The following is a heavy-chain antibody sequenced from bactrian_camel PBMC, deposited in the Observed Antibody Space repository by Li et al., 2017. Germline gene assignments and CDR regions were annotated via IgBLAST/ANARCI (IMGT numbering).Heavy chain of an antibody. V-gene: IGHV3S31*01. D-gene: IGHD4*01. CDR2: INNGGGST. CDR1: GFTFNNYD. J-gene: IGHJ4*01. CDR3: AKDPDSMPYYNEYAY. Sequence: DVQLVESGGGLVQPGGSLRLSCAASGFTFNNYDMTWVHQAPGKGLGWVSAINNGGGSTYYGDSVKGRFTISRDNAKNTLYLQLNSPKTEGTAMYYCAKDPDSMPYYNEYAYWGQGTQVTVS.